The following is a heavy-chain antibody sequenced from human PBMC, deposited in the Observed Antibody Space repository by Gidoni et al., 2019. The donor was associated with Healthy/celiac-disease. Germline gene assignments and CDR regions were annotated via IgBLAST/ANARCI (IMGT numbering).Heavy chain of an antibody. V-gene: IGHV3-21*01. CDR3: ASFGIAAADYFDY. CDR2: ISSSSSYI. D-gene: IGHD6-13*01. Sequence: EVQLVASGGGLVKPGGSLRLSCAASGFTFSSYSMNWVRQAPGKGLEWVSSISSSSSYISYADSVKGRFTISRDNAKNSLYLQMNSLRAEDTAVYYCASFGIAAADYFDYWGQGTLVTVSS. CDR1: GFTFSSYS. J-gene: IGHJ4*02.